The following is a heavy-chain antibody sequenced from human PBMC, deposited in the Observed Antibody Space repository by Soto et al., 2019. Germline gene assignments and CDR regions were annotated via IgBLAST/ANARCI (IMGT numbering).Heavy chain of an antibody. D-gene: IGHD6-13*01. Sequence: ASVKVSCKASGYTFTGYYMHWVRQAPGQGLEWMGWINPNSGGTNYAQKFQGRVTMTRDTSISTAYMELSRLRSDDTAVYYCARDTGSSWYGGWSDPWGQGTLVTVSS. CDR3: ARDTGSSWYGGWSDP. J-gene: IGHJ5*02. V-gene: IGHV1-2*02. CDR1: GYTFTGYY. CDR2: INPNSGGT.